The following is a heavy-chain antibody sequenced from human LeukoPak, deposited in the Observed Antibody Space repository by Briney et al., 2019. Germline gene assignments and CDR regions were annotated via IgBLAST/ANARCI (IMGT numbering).Heavy chain of an antibody. CDR3: ARELGTREAFGI. D-gene: IGHD1-26*01. CDR1: GLTFKNFA. Sequence: GGSLRLSCAVSGLTFKNFAMSWVRQAPGKGLEWVSVIYTGGSTYYADSVRGRFTISRDNSKNTLYLQMNSLRAEDTAVYYCARELGTREAFGIWGQGTMVTVSS. J-gene: IGHJ3*02. V-gene: IGHV3-53*01. CDR2: IYTGGST.